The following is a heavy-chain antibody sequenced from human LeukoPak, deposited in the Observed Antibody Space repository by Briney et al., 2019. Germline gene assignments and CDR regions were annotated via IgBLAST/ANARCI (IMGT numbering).Heavy chain of an antibody. D-gene: IGHD2/OR15-2a*01. J-gene: IGHJ4*02. V-gene: IGHV4-59*01. CDR3: ARGSMPQYYFDC. Sequence: PSETLSLTCTVSGGSMRSYYWSWIRQSPGKGLEWIGYVYYSGSTNSNPSLKSRVTISIDTSKNQFSLKLSSVTAADTAVYYCARGSMPQYYFDCWGQGTLVTVSS. CDR1: GGSMRSYY. CDR2: VYYSGST.